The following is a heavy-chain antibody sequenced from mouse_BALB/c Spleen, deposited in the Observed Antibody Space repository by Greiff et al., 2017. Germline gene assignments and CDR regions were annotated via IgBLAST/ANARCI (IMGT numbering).Heavy chain of an antibody. J-gene: IGHJ3*01. CDR3: ARPIYDGYVFAY. D-gene: IGHD2-3*01. CDR2: ISDGGSYT. V-gene: IGHV5-4*02. CDR1: GFTFSDYY. Sequence: EVQGVESGGGLVKPGGSLKLSCAASGFTFSDYYMYWVRQTPEKRLEWVATISDGGSYTYYPDSVKGRFTISRDNAKNNLYLQMSSLKSEDTAMYYCARPIYDGYVFAYWGQGTLVTVSA.